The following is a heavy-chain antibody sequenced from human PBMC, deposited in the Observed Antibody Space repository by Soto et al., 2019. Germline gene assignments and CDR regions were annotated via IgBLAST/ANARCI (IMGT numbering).Heavy chain of an antibody. CDR1: GGSISSYY. CDR3: ARDTDYYGMDV. J-gene: IGHJ6*02. CDR2: IYYSGST. Sequence: SETLSLTCTVSGGSISSYYWSWIRQPPGKGLEWIGYIYYSGSTNYNPSLKSRVTISVDTSKNQFSLKLSSVTAADTAVYYCARDTDYYGMDVWGQGTTVTVSS. V-gene: IGHV4-59*01. D-gene: IGHD4-17*01.